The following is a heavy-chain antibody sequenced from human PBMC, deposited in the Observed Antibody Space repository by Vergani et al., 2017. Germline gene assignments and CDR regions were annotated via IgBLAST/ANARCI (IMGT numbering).Heavy chain of an antibody. Sequence: VQLVESGGGVVQPGRSLRLSCAASGFTFSSYEMNWVRQAPGKGLEWVSYISSSGSTIYYADSVKGRFTTSRDNAKNSLYLQMNSLRAEDTAVYYCARDAVPYEYAFDIWGQGTMVTVSS. CDR3: ARDAVPYEYAFDI. J-gene: IGHJ3*02. D-gene: IGHD3-22*01. V-gene: IGHV3-48*03. CDR2: ISSSGSTI. CDR1: GFTFSSYE.